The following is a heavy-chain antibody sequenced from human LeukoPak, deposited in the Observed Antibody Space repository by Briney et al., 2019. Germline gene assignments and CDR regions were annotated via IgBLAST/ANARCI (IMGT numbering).Heavy chain of an antibody. J-gene: IGHJ1*01. Sequence: TSETLSLTCAVSGGSISSSNWWSWVRQPPGKGLEWIGEINHSGSTNYNPSLKSRVTISVDTSKNQFSLKLSSVTAADTAVYYCASMAVAGTEYFQHWGQGTLVTVSS. V-gene: IGHV4-4*02. CDR2: INHSGST. CDR3: ASMAVAGTEYFQH. CDR1: GGSISSSNW. D-gene: IGHD6-19*01.